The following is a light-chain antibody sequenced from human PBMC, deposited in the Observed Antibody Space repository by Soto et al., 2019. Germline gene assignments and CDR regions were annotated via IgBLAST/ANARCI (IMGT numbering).Light chain of an antibody. V-gene: IGKV3-20*01. CDR2: GAS. CDR3: QQYGDSLIT. CDR1: QTISSDY. J-gene: IGKJ5*01. Sequence: EIVLRQSPGTLSLSPGERATLFSRASQTISSDYLVWCQQKPGQAPRLLIYGASTRATGIPDRFSGSGSGTDFTLTISRLEPEDSAVYYCQQYGDSLITFAYGTRLEIK.